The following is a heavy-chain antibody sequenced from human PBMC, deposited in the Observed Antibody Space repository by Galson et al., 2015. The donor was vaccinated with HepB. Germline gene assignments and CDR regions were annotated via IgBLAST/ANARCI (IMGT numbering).Heavy chain of an antibody. D-gene: IGHD6-6*01. V-gene: IGHV1-69*13. J-gene: IGHJ6*02. CDR1: GGTFSRYA. Sequence: SVKVSCKASGGTFSRYAISWVRQAPGQGLEWMGGIIPIFGTANYAQKFQGRVTITADESTSTAYMELSSLRSEDTAVYYCARDTSSSSSSRDYYYYGMDVWGQGTTVTVSS. CDR2: IIPIFGTA. CDR3: ARDTSSSSSSRDYYYYGMDV.